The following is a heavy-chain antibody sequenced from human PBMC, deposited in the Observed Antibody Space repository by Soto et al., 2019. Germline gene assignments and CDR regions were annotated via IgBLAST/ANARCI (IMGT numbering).Heavy chain of an antibody. CDR2: IIPALGTT. J-gene: IGHJ2*01. V-gene: IGHV1-69*08. CDR1: GGPFSSHT. CDR3: ARPDFGDYWYFDL. Sequence: QDQLVQSGAEVKKPGSSVKVSCKAFGGPFSSHTFSWVRQAPGQALEWMGRIIPALGTTTYAQKFQGRVTITADESVTTVYMELYSLRTEDTAVYYCARPDFGDYWYFDLWGRCTLVTVSS. D-gene: IGHD4-17*01.